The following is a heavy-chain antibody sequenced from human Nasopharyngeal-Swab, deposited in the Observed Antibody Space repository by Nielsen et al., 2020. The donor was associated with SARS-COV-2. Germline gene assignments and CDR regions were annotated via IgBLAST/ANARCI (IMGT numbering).Heavy chain of an antibody. CDR3: ARELYSGSGYFDF. CDR2: FNPNSGGT. J-gene: IGHJ4*02. CDR1: GYTFIGYY. Sequence: ASVKVSCKTSGYTFIGYYIHWVRQAPGQGLEWMGRFNPNSGGTNYAQELQGRVTMTGDTSISTAYMELSRVRSDDTAMYYCARELYSGSGYFDFWGQGTVVTVSS. D-gene: IGHD6-6*01. V-gene: IGHV1-2*06.